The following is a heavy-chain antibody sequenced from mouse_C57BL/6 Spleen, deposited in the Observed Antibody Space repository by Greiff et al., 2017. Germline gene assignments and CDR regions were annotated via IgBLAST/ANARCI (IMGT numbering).Heavy chain of an antibody. CDR1: GYAFSSYW. Sequence: QVQLQQSGAELVKPGASVKISCKASGYAFSSYWMNWVKQRPGKGLEWIGQIYPGDGDTNYNGKFKGKATLTADKSSSTAYMQLSSLTSEDSAVYFCARGRDYDAFDYWGQGTTLTVSS. J-gene: IGHJ2*01. D-gene: IGHD2-4*01. CDR2: IYPGDGDT. V-gene: IGHV1-80*01. CDR3: ARGRDYDAFDY.